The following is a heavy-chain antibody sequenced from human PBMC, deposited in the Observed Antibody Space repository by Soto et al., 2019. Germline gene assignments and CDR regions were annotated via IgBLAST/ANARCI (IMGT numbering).Heavy chain of an antibody. CDR2: MNPGSGKT. D-gene: IGHD6-13*01. CDR1: GYTFVNFD. V-gene: IGHV1-8*02. J-gene: IGHJ5*02. Sequence: QVQLVQSGAEVREPGASVRVSCKASGYTFVNFDISWVRQAAGQGVEWLGWMNPGSGKTGYASKFQGRVAMTRDAATGTSSLAVSSRTSADTAVYYCARMATAWTLIWFYPLGQANLVTVSS. CDR3: ARMATAWTLIWFYP.